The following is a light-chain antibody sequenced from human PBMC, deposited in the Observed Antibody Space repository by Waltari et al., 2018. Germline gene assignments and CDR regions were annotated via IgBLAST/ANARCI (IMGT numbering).Light chain of an antibody. CDR3: QQLTPLT. Sequence: DIQLTQSPSFLSASVVDRVTITCRASQGTSSYLAWYQQKPGKAPKLLIYVASTLQSGVPSRFSGSESGTEFTLTISSLQPEDFATYYCQQLTPLTFGGGTKVEIK. J-gene: IGKJ4*01. CDR1: QGTSSY. CDR2: VAS. V-gene: IGKV1-9*01.